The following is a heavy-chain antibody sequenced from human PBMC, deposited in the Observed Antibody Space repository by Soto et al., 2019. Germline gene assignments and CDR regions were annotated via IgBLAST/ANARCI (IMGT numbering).Heavy chain of an antibody. D-gene: IGHD5-18*01. CDR3: ASSLLVGYGLEGESD. J-gene: IGHJ4*01. V-gene: IGHV1-18*01. CDR2: ISAYNGNT. CDR1: GYTFTSYG. Sequence: QVQLVQSGAEVKKPGASVKVSCKASGYTFTSYGISWVRQAPGQGLEWMGGISAYNGNTNYAQKLQGRVTMTTDTSTRTAYMERRSLRSRATAVQSCASSLLVGYGLEGESDWGHGTLVTVSA.